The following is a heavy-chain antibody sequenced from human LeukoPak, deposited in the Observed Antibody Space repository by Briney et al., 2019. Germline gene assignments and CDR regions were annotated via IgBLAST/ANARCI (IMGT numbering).Heavy chain of an antibody. J-gene: IGHJ5*02. CDR3: ARDPPIIAAAGTRGWFDP. V-gene: IGHV3-21*01. Sequence: GGSLRLSCAASGFTFSSYSMNWVRQAPGKGLEWVSSISSSSSYIYYADSVKGRFTISRDNAKNPLYLQMNSLRAEDTAVYYCARDPPIIAAAGTRGWFDPWGQGTLVTVSS. CDR2: ISSSSSYI. CDR1: GFTFSSYS. D-gene: IGHD6-13*01.